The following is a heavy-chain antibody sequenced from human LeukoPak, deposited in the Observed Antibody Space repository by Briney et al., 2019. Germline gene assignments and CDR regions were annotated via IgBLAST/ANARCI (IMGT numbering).Heavy chain of an antibody. D-gene: IGHD5-12*01. CDR2: IYPGDSDT. J-gene: IGHJ4*02. CDR3: ARRGMSRSPNYVDIVATINSYYFDY. CDR1: GYSFTSYW. Sequence: GESLKISCKGSGYSFTSYWIGWVRQMPGKGLEWMGIIYPGDSDTRYSPSFQGQVTISADKSISTAYLQWSSLKASDTAMYYCARRGMSRSPNYVDIVATINSYYFDYWGQGTLVTVSS. V-gene: IGHV5-51*01.